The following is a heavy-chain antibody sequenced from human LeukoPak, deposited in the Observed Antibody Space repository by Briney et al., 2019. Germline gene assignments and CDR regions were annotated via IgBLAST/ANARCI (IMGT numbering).Heavy chain of an antibody. J-gene: IGHJ5*02. V-gene: IGHV3-48*04. CDR2: ISSSSSTI. D-gene: IGHD1-26*01. CDR3: ARDRRPGSGSYWFDP. Sequence: GGSLRLSCAASGFTFSSYSMTWVRQAPGKGLEWVSYISSSSSTIYYADSVKGRFTISRDNAKNSLYLQMNSLRAEDTAVYYCARDRRPGSGSYWFDPWGQGTLVTVSS. CDR1: GFTFSSYS.